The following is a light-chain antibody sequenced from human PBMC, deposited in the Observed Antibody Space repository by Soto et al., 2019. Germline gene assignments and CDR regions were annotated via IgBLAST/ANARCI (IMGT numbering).Light chain of an antibody. CDR2: GAS. CDR3: QQSYTTPRT. Sequence: DIQMTQSPSSLSASVGDRVTITCRASLSINTDLNWYQQKPGKAPKVLIFGASSLQSGVPSRFSGSGSGTDFTLTISDLQAEDFATYYCQQSYTTPRTFGQGTKLEI. V-gene: IGKV1-39*01. CDR1: LSINTD. J-gene: IGKJ2*01.